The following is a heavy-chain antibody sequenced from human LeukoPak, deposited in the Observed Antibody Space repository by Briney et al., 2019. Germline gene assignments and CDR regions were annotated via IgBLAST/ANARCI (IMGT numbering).Heavy chain of an antibody. CDR1: GGSVRSGDYY. CDR3: ARARYSTGWVDY. CDR2: ISPTGST. Sequence: SETLSLTCTVSGGSVRSGDYYWNWIRQAPEKGLEWLGHISPTGSTNYNPSLKSRVTISVDTSKNQFSLKLSSVTAADTAFYYCARARYSTGWVDYWGQGTLVTVSS. D-gene: IGHD2-8*02. V-gene: IGHV4-61*08. J-gene: IGHJ4*02.